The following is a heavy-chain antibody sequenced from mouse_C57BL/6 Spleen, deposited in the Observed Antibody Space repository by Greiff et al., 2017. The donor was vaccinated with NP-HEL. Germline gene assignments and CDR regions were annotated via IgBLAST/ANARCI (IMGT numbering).Heavy chain of an antibody. CDR3: ARGGHYWYFDV. Sequence: DVQLVESGGGLVKPGGSLKLSCAASGFTFSDYGMHWVRQAPEKGLEWVAYISSGSSTIYYADTVKGRFTISRDNAKNTLFLQMTSLRSEDTAMYYCARGGHYWYFDVWGTGTTVTVSS. V-gene: IGHV5-17*01. CDR2: ISSGSSTI. J-gene: IGHJ1*03. D-gene: IGHD3-3*01. CDR1: GFTFSDYG.